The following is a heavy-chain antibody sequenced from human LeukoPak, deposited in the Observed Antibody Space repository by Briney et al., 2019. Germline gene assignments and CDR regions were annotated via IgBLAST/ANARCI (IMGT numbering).Heavy chain of an antibody. D-gene: IGHD3-10*01. Sequence: PSETLSLTCAVSGGSISSGGYSWSWIRQPPGKGLEWIGYIYYSGSTYYNPSLKSRVTISVDTSKNQFSLKLSSVTAADTAVYYCARRQYYYGSLGFDYWGQGTLVTVSS. J-gene: IGHJ4*02. CDR3: ARRQYYYGSLGFDY. CDR1: GGSISSGGYS. CDR2: IYYSGST. V-gene: IGHV4-30-4*07.